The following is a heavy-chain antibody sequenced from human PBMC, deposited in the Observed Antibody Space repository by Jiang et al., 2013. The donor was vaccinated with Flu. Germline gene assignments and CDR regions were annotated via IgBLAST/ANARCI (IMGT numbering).Heavy chain of an antibody. CDR2: INHSGRA. CDR1: DYY. CDR3: ARHKPNARAFEY. D-gene: IGHD1-1*01. Sequence: DYYWSWIRQPPGKGLEWIGQINHSGRANYNPSLKSRVTISVDTSKNQLSLKLSSVTAADTAVYYCARHKPNARAFEYWGQGTLVTVSS. J-gene: IGHJ4*02. V-gene: IGHV4-34*01.